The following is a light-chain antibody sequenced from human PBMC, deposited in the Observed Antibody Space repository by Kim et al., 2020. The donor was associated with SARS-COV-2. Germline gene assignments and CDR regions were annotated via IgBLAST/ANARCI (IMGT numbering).Light chain of an antibody. CDR3: QSYDSSLSGYV. V-gene: IGLV1-40*01. CDR1: SSNIGAGYG. J-gene: IGLJ1*01. CDR2: GNS. Sequence: QRVTLSCTGRSSNIGAGYGVHWYQQLPGTAPKLLIYGNSNRPSGVPDRFSGSKSGTSASLAITGLQAEDEADYYCQSYDSSLSGYVFGTGTKVTVL.